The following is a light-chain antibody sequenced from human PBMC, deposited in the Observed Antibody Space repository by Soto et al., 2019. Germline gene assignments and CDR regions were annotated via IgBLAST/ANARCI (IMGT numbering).Light chain of an antibody. CDR3: MQALQTPPT. V-gene: IGKV2-28*01. J-gene: IGKJ1*01. Sequence: DIVLTQSPRSLPVTPGEPASISCRSSQSLLHAKGYDCLDWYLQKPGQSPQLLISLGSNRASGVPDRFRGSGSGTDFALKISRVEAEDVGIYYCMQALQTPPTFGQGTKVEIK. CDR1: QSLLHAKGYDC. CDR2: LGS.